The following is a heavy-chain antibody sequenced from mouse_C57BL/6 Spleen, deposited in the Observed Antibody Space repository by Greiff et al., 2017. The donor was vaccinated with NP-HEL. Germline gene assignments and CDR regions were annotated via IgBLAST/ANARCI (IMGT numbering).Heavy chain of an antibody. V-gene: IGHV5-17*01. Sequence: DVMLVESGGGLVKPGGSLKLSCAASGFTFSDYGMHWVRQAPEKGLEWVAYISSGSSTIYYADTVKGRFTISRDNAKNTLFLQMTSLRSEDTAMYYCARTSFITTVVEGWYFDVWGTGTTVTVSS. CDR2: ISSGSSTI. J-gene: IGHJ1*03. CDR1: GFTFSDYG. D-gene: IGHD1-1*01. CDR3: ARTSFITTVVEGWYFDV.